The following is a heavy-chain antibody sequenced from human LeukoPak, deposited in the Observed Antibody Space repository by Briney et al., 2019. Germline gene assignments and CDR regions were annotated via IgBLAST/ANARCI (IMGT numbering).Heavy chain of an antibody. D-gene: IGHD3-10*01. Sequence: PSETLSLTCTVSGGSISNSNYYRGWICQPPGKGLEWIGSIYYSGSTYYNPSLKSRVTISLDTSKNQFSLKLSSVTAADTAVYYCARTITMVRGVLGGAFDYWGQGTLVTVSS. J-gene: IGHJ4*02. CDR1: GGSISNSNYY. CDR3: ARTITMVRGVLGGAFDY. V-gene: IGHV4-39*07. CDR2: IYYSGST.